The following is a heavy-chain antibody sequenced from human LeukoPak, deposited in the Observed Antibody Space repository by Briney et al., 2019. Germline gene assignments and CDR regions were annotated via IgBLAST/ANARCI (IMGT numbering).Heavy chain of an antibody. V-gene: IGHV4-59*12. D-gene: IGHD2-2*02. CDR2: IYYSGST. J-gene: IGHJ6*03. Sequence: SETLSLTCTVSGDSISSDYWSWIRQPPGKGLEWIGYIYYSGSTNYNPSLKSRVTISVDTSKNQFSLKLSSVTAADTAVYYCARDLLNRIPPYYYMDVWGKGITVSVSS. CDR3: ARDLLNRIPPYYYMDV. CDR1: GDSISSDY.